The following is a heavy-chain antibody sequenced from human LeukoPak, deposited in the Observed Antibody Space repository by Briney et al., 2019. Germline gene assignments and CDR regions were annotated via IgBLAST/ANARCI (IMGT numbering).Heavy chain of an antibody. D-gene: IGHD5-12*01. CDR1: GYTFTGYY. CDR2: MNPNSGNT. J-gene: IGHJ4*02. CDR3: ARVPPTVATD. Sequence: GASVKVSCKASGYTFTGYYMHWVRQAPGQGLEWMGWMNPNSGNTGYAQKFQGRVTMPRNTSISTAYMEPSSLRSEDTAVYYCARVPPTVATDWGQGTLVTVSS. V-gene: IGHV1-8*02.